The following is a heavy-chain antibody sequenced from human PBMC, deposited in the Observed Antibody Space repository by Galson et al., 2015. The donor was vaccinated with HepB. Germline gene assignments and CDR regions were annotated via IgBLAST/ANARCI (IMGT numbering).Heavy chain of an antibody. CDR2: ISWNSGSI. CDR3: ARQQWLVTLGYYYGVDV. D-gene: IGHD6-19*01. J-gene: IGHJ6*02. Sequence: SLRLSCAASGFTFDDYAMHWVRQAPGKGLEWVSGISWNSGSIGYADSVKGRFTISRANAKNSLSLQMISLRAEDTALYYCARQQWLVTLGYYYGVDVWGQGTTVTVSS. V-gene: IGHV3-9*01. CDR1: GFTFDDYA.